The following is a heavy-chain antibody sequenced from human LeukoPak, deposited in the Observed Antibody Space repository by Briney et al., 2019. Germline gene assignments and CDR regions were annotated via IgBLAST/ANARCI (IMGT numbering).Heavy chain of an antibody. CDR2: ISGSGGST. Sequence: GSLRLSCAASGFPFSSYAMSWVRQAPGEGLEWVSAISGSGGSTYYADSVKGRFTISRDNSKNTLYLQMNSLGAEDTAVYYCAKDAGVVGARYYFDYWGQGTLVTASS. V-gene: IGHV3-23*01. CDR1: GFPFSSYA. CDR3: AKDAGVVGARYYFDY. J-gene: IGHJ4*02. D-gene: IGHD1-26*01.